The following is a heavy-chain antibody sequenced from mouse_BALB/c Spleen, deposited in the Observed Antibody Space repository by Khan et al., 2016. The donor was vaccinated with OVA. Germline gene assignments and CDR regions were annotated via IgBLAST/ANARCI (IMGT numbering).Heavy chain of an antibody. CDR3: ARDRIDY. Sequence: QVQLKESGAELAKPGASVKMSCTASGYTFTSYWMHWLQQRPGQGLEWIGSINPPSGYTNYNQKFKDQATLTADKSSSTAYMQLSSLTSDDTAGYYCARDRIDYWGQGTALTVSS. CDR1: GYTFTSYW. V-gene: IGHV1-7*01. CDR2: INPPSGYT. J-gene: IGHJ2*01.